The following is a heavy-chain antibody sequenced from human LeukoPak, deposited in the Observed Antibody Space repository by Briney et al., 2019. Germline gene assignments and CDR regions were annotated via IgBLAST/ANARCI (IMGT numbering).Heavy chain of an antibody. J-gene: IGHJ4*02. D-gene: IGHD6-19*01. CDR3: GRGGGWFFY. CDR2: IKEDGSEK. CDR1: GFTFSSHS. Sequence: GGSLRLSCTASGFTFSSHSMSWVRQAPGKGLEWVANIKEDGSEKYYVDSVKGRFTISRDDAKNSLYLQMNSLRAEDTAVYYWGRGGGWFFYWGQGTLVTVSS. V-gene: IGHV3-7*01.